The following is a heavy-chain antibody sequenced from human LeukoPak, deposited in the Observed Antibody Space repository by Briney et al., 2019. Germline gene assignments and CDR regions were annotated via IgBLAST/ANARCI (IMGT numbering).Heavy chain of an antibody. CDR2: IIPIFGTA. CDR1: GGTFSSYA. V-gene: IGHV1-69*05. D-gene: IGHD2-2*01. J-gene: IGHJ1*01. CDR3: ASSIYCSSTSCYPSEYFQH. Sequence: SVKVSCKASGGTFSSYAISWVRQAPGQGLEWMGGIIPIFGTANYAQKFQGRVTITTDESTSTAYMELSSLRSEDTAVYYCASSIYCSSTSCYPSEYFQHWGQGTLVTVSS.